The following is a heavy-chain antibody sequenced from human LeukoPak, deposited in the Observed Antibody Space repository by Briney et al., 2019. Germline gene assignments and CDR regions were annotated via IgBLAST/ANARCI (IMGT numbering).Heavy chain of an antibody. D-gene: IGHD2-21*01. Sequence: SETLSLTCAVYGGSFSGYYWSWIRQPPGKRLEWIGEINHSGSTNYNPSLKSRVTISVDTSKNQFSLKLSSVTAADTAVYYCARAGLVVVIAIDRRGWFDPWGQGTLVTVSS. J-gene: IGHJ5*02. CDR2: INHSGST. CDR1: GGSFSGYY. V-gene: IGHV4-34*01. CDR3: ARAGLVVVIAIDRRGWFDP.